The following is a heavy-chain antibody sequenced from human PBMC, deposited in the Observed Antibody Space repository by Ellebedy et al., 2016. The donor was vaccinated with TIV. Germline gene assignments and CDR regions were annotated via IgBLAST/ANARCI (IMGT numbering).Heavy chain of an antibody. J-gene: IGHJ4*02. CDR3: TTLDFYGSVRPFDN. D-gene: IGHD3-10*01. CDR1: GFSFSDAW. CDR2: IKAKSDDGTR. Sequence: PGGSLRLSCAASGFSFSDAWMSWVRQAPGEGLEWVCRIKAKSDDGTRDYAAPVEGRFTISIDDSKNTLFLQMNRLKTEDTAVYYCTTLDFYGSVRPFDNWGQGTLVTVSS. V-gene: IGHV3-15*01.